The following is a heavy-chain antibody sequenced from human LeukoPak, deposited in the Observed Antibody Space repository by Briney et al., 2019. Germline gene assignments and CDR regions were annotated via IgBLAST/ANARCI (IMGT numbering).Heavy chain of an antibody. V-gene: IGHV3-7*05. CDR2: IKEDGSEN. CDR1: GFSFSCLW. CDR3: ARACSGGRCFVY. J-gene: IGHJ4*01. D-gene: IGHD2-15*01. Sequence: GVSLRRSCAASGFSFSCLWMSCVRQAPGKGLEGVGNIKEDGSENYYVDSVKGRFTISRDNSKHPLYLQMNSLRAEDTAVYFCARACSGGRCFVYWGHGRLVTVSS.